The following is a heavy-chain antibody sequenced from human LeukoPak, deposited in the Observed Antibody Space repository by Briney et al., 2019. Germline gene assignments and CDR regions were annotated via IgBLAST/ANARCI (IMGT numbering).Heavy chain of an antibody. D-gene: IGHD2-15*01. J-gene: IGHJ6*03. CDR1: GFTFSSYG. CDR3: AKDSYCSGGSCYGAYYYYMDV. Sequence: PGGSLRLSCAASGFTFSSYGMHWVRQAPAEGLEWVAVIWQDGSNKYYADSVKGRFTISRDNSKNTLYLQMNSLRAEDTAVYYCAKDSYCSGGSCYGAYYYYMDVWGKGTTVTVSS. V-gene: IGHV3-33*06. CDR2: IWQDGSNK.